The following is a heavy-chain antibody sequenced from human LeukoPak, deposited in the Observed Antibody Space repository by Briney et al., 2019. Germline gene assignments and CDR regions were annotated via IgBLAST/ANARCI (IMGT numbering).Heavy chain of an antibody. CDR2: IYHSGGT. CDR1: GSSISSAYF. CDR3: AREPADS. Sequence: SETLSLTCSVSGSSISSAYFWGWIRQPPEKGLEYIGSIYHSGGTYYNPSLKSRVTISLDMSKNQFSLKLTSVTAADTAVYYCAREPADSWGQGTQVTISS. J-gene: IGHJ5*02. V-gene: IGHV4-38-2*02.